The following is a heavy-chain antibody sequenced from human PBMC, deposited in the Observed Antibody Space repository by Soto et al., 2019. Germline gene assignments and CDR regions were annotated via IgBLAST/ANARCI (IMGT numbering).Heavy chain of an antibody. CDR2: IYYSGST. J-gene: IGHJ4*02. D-gene: IGHD4-17*01. V-gene: IGHV4-39*01. CDR1: GGSISSSSYY. CDR3: ARSMTTVVTLDY. Sequence: QLQLQESGPGLVKPSETLSLTCTVSGGSISSSSYYWGWIRQPPGKGLEWIGSIYYSGSTYYNPSLKSRVTISVDTSKNQFSLKLSSVTAADTAVYYRARSMTTVVTLDYWGQGTLVTVSS.